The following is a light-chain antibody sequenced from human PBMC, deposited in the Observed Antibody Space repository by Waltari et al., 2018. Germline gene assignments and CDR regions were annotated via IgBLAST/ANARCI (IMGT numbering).Light chain of an antibody. CDR3: CSYAGSSTSV. Sequence: QSALTQPASVSGSPGQSITISCTGTSSAVGSYNLVSWYQQHPGKAPKLMIYEGSKRPSGVSNRFSGSKSGNTASLTISGLQAEDEADYYCCSYAGSSTSVFGTGTKVTVL. CDR1: SSAVGSYNL. J-gene: IGLJ1*01. V-gene: IGLV2-23*01. CDR2: EGS.